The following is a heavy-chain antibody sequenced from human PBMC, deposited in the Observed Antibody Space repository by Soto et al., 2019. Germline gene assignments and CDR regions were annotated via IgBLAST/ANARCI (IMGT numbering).Heavy chain of an antibody. CDR2: INTYNANV. V-gene: IGHV1-18*04. D-gene: IGHD3-16*01. CDR1: GDTFTNHG. CDR3: ARDRVAGIWGDAFDI. J-gene: IGHJ3*02. Sequence: QVQLVQSGAEVKKPGASVKVSCKTSGDTFTNHGINWVRQAPGQGLEWMGWINTYNANVNYAQKLQGRVTMTTDTSTSTAYMDLRSLTSDDTAVYYFARDRVAGIWGDAFDIWGQGTMVTVSS.